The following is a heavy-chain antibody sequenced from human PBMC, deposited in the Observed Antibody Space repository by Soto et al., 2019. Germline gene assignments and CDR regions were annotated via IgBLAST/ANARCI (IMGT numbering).Heavy chain of an antibody. V-gene: IGHV1-69*01. CDR3: ARVGPPAPSVIWFFDP. J-gene: IGHJ2*01. CDR1: GGSFRTYA. Sequence: QGQLVQSGAEVKKPGSSVKVSCKASGGSFRTYAINWVRQAPGQGLEWMGGIIPMLAAPIYAQKFQGRLTITADDSTTTVYMELSSLTSEDTAVYYCARVGPPAPSVIWFFDPWGRGTLVTVSS. D-gene: IGHD2-21*01. CDR2: IIPMLAAP.